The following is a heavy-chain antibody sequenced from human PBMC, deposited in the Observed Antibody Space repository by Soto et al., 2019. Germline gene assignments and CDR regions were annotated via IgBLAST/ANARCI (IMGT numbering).Heavy chain of an antibody. V-gene: IGHV1-69*01. D-gene: IGHD3-22*01. CDR3: ARDYYDSSGYYYAEYYYYGMDV. CDR1: GGTFSSYA. Sequence: QVQLVQSGAEVQKPGSSVKVSCKASGGTFSSYAISWVRQAPGQGLEWMGGIIPIFGTANYDQKFQGRVTITADESTSTAYMELSSLRSEDTAVYYCARDYYDSSGYYYAEYYYYGMDVWGQGTTVTVSS. CDR2: IIPIFGTA. J-gene: IGHJ6*02.